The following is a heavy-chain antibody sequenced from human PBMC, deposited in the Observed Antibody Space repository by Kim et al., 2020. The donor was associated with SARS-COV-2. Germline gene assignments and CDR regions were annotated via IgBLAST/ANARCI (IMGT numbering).Heavy chain of an antibody. CDR3: ARSLDYYYYGMDV. CDR2: ISYDGSNK. CDR1: GFTFSSYA. J-gene: IGHJ6*02. Sequence: GGSLRLSCAASGFTFSSYAMHWVRQAPGKGLEWVAVISYDGSNKYYADSVKGRFTISRDNSKNTLYLQMNSLRAEDTAVYYCARSLDYYYYGMDVWGQGTTVTVSS. V-gene: IGHV3-30*04.